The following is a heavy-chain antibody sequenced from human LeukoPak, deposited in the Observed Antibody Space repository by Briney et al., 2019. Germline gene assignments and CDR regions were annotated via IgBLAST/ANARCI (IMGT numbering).Heavy chain of an antibody. Sequence: GGSLRLSCAASGFTFSSYAMHWVRQAPGKGLEWVAVISYDGSNKYYADSVKGRFTISRDNSKNTLYLQMNSLRAEDTAVYYCARSVVTRITVRYYMDVWGKGTTVTVSS. D-gene: IGHD2-15*01. V-gene: IGHV3-30*04. CDR2: ISYDGSNK. CDR3: ARSVVTRITVRYYMDV. J-gene: IGHJ6*03. CDR1: GFTFSSYA.